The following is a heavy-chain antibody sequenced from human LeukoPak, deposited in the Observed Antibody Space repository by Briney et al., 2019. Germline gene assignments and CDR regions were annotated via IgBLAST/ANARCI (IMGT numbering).Heavy chain of an antibody. D-gene: IGHD3-10*02. J-gene: IGHJ6*04. CDR2: ISSSGSTI. CDR3: AELGITMIGGV. CDR1: GFTFSSYE. V-gene: IGHV3-48*03. Sequence: GGSLRLSCAASGFTFSSYEMNWVRQAPGKGLEGVAYISSSGSTIYYADSVKGRFTISRDNAKNSLYLQMNSLRAEDTAVYYCAELGITMIGGVWGKGTTVTISS.